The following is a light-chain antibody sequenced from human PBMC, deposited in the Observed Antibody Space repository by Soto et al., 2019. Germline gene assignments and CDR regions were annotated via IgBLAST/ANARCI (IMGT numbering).Light chain of an antibody. V-gene: IGKV1-5*01. CDR2: DAS. J-gene: IGKJ2*01. CDR3: QQYNSYSPYT. Sequence: DIQMTQSPSTLSASVGKRVTITCRASQTIYNWLAWYQQKPGKAPKLLIFDASTLEGGGPSRFSGSGSGTEFTLTISSLQPDDSATYFCQQYNSYSPYTFGQGTKLEI. CDR1: QTIYNW.